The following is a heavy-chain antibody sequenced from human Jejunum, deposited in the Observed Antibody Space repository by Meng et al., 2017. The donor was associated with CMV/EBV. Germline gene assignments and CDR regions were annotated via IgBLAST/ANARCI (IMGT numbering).Heavy chain of an antibody. CDR3: AGGLGGTIDY. D-gene: IGHD1-26*01. Sequence: SGKAAGSTFSNSATGGVRQAPGQGLEWMGNSIPVFDRTNYAQKFQGRVTITADRSTNTAYMELSSLRSDDTAIYYCAGGLGGTIDYWGQGTLVTVSS. CDR1: GSTFSNSA. V-gene: IGHV1-69*04. J-gene: IGHJ4*02. CDR2: SIPVFDRT.